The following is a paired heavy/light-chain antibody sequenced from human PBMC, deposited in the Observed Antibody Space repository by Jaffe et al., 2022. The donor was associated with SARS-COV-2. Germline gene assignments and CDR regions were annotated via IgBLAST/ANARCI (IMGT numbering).Light chain of an antibody. CDR1: QSISSW. CDR3: QQYKTYVT. V-gene: IGKV1-5*03. Sequence: DIQMTQSPSTLSASVGDRVTITCRASQSISSWLAWFQQKPGKAPKLLIYKASSLESGVPSRFSGSGSGTEFTLTISSLQPDDFVTYYCQQYKTYVTFGGGTKVEIK. J-gene: IGKJ4*01. CDR2: KAS.
Heavy chain of an antibody. CDR3: ARDPGNYDSSGYYWDQGAFDF. V-gene: IGHV3-48*01. J-gene: IGHJ3*01. CDR1: GFTFSSYS. CDR2: ISSSSSTI. D-gene: IGHD3-22*01. Sequence: EVQLVESGGGLVQSGGSLRLSCAASGFTFSSYSMNWVRQAPGKGLEWVSYISSSSSTIYYADSVKGRFTISRDNGKNSLYLQMNSLRAEDTAVYYCARDPGNYDSSGYYWDQGAFDFWGQGTMVTVSS.